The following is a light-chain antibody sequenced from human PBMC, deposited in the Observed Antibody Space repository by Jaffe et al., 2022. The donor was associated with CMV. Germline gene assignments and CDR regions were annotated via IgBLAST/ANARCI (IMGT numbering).Light chain of an antibody. J-gene: IGKJ2*01. Sequence: DIQMTQSPSTLSAFVGDRVTITCRASQSISTWLAWYQQKPGQAPKLLIYKSSILQSGVPSRFSGSGSGTEFTLTISSLQPDDFATYYCQQYSTYATFGQGTNLEI. CDR2: KSS. CDR3: QQYSTYAT. CDR1: QSISTW. V-gene: IGKV1-5*03.